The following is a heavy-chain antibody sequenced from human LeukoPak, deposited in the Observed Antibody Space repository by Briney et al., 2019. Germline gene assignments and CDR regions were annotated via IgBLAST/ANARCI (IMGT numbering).Heavy chain of an antibody. J-gene: IGHJ4*02. V-gene: IGHV1-8*01. CDR1: GYTFTSYD. CDR2: MNPNSGNT. CDR3: ARADRFLEWLSPQPH. Sequence: ASVKVSCKASGYTFTSYDINWVRQATGQGLEWMGWMNPNSGNTGYAQKFQGRVTMTRNTSISTAYMELRSLRSDDTAVYYCARADRFLEWLSPQPHWGQGTLVTVSS. D-gene: IGHD3-3*01.